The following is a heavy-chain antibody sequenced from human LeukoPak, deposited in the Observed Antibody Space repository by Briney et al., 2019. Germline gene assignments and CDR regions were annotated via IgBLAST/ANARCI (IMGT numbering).Heavy chain of an antibody. Sequence: GGSLRLSCAASGFTFSSYWMHWVRQAPGKGLVWVSRINSDGSSTSYADSVKGRFTISRDNAKNTLYLQMNSLRAEDTAVYYCARAASGWTYYYYGMDVWGQGTTVTVSS. CDR2: INSDGSST. D-gene: IGHD6-19*01. CDR3: ARAASGWTYYYYGMDV. V-gene: IGHV3-74*01. CDR1: GFTFSSYW. J-gene: IGHJ6*02.